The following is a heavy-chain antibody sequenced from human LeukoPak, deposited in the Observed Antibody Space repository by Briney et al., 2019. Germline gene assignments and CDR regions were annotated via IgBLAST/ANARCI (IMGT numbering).Heavy chain of an antibody. CDR3: ARDLADYGDYDDY. J-gene: IGHJ4*02. Sequence: ASVKVSFKASGYTFTGYYMHWVRQAPGQGLEWMGWINPNSGGTNYAQKFQGRVTMTRDTSISTAYMELSRLRSDDTAVYYCARDLADYGDYDDYWGQGTLVTVSS. CDR1: GYTFTGYY. V-gene: IGHV1-2*02. CDR2: INPNSGGT. D-gene: IGHD4-17*01.